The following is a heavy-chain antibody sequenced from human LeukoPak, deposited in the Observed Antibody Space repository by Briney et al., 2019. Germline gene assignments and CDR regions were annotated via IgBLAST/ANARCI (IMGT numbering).Heavy chain of an antibody. J-gene: IGHJ4*02. Sequence: GGSLRLSCAAPGFTFSSYAMSWVRQAPGKGLEWVSAISGSGGSTYYADSVKGRFTISRDNSKNTLYLQMNSLRAEDTAVYYCAKDLWFGELSPIDYWGQGTLVTVSS. CDR1: GFTFSSYA. V-gene: IGHV3-23*01. CDR3: AKDLWFGELSPIDY. D-gene: IGHD3-10*01. CDR2: ISGSGGST.